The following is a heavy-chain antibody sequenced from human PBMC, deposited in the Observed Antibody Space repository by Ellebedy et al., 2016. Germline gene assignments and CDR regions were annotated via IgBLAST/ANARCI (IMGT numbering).Heavy chain of an antibody. J-gene: IGHJ1*01. V-gene: IGHV3-23*01. Sequence: GESLKISXAASGFTFSSYALSWVRQAPGKGLEWVSAIIASGTSTYYADSVKGRFTISRDNSKNTLYLQMNSLRADYTAVYYCAKNSFGELPYWGQGTLVTVSS. CDR2: IIASGTST. D-gene: IGHD3-10*01. CDR1: GFTFSSYA. CDR3: AKNSFGELPY.